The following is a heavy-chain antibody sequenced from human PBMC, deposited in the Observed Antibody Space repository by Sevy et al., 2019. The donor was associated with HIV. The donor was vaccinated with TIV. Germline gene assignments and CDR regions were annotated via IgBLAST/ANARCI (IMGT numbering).Heavy chain of an antibody. V-gene: IGHV4-4*07. CDR3: ARVMGSGKHWYFDL. D-gene: IGHD3-10*01. CDR1: GGSISSYY. Sequence: SETLSLTCTVSGGSISSYYWSWIRQPAGKGLEWIGRIYTSGSTNYNPSLKSRVTMSVDTSKNQFSLRLSSVTAADTAVYYCARVMGSGKHWYFDLWGRGTLVTVSS. CDR2: IYTSGST. J-gene: IGHJ2*01.